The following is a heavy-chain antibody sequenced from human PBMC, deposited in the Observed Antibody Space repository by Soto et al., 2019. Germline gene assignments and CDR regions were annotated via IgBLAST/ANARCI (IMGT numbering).Heavy chain of an antibody. V-gene: IGHV4-34*01. Sequence: QVQLQQWGAGLLKPSETLSLTCAVYGGSFSGYYWTWIRQPPGTGLEWIGEINHSGSTNYNPSLKSRVTITVDTSTNQFSLKLTSVTAADTAVDYCARDKITGLFDSWGQGTLVTVSS. J-gene: IGHJ4*02. D-gene: IGHD2-8*02. CDR1: GGSFSGYY. CDR2: INHSGST. CDR3: ARDKITGLFDS.